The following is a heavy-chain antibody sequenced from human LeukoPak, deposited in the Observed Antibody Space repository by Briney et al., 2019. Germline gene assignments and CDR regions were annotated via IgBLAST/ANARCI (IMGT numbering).Heavy chain of an antibody. CDR3: ARDVVRRVRGAIKGYYYYYMDV. Sequence: SETLSLTCTVSGGSISSYYWSWIRQPAGKGLEWIGRIYTSGSTNYNPSLKSRVTMSVDTSKNQFSLKLSSVTAADTAVYYCARDVVRRVRGAIKGYYYYYMDVWGKGTTVTVSS. V-gene: IGHV4-4*07. CDR1: GGSISSYY. D-gene: IGHD3-10*01. CDR2: IYTSGST. J-gene: IGHJ6*03.